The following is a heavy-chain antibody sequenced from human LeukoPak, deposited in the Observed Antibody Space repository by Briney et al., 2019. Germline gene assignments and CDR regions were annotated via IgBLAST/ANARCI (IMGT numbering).Heavy chain of an antibody. CDR3: ARHNPLRGYSYGEADY. CDR1: GASISSSSYY. V-gene: IGHV4-39*01. D-gene: IGHD5-18*01. J-gene: IGHJ4*02. CDR2: IDYSGST. Sequence: SETLSLTCTVAGASISSSSYYWGWIRQPPGKGLEWIGSIDYSGSTYYNPSVKSRVPISVDTYKHKFSLKLSSVTAADTAVYYCARHNPLRGYSYGEADYWGQGTLVTVSS.